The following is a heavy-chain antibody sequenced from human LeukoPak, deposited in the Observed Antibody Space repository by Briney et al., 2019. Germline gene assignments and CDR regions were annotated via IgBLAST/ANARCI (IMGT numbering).Heavy chain of an antibody. CDR1: GGSISGYY. J-gene: IGHJ3*02. Sequence: SETLSLTCTVSGGSISGYYWSWIRQPPGKGLEWIGYIYYSGSTNYNPSLKSRVTISVDTSKNQFSLKLSSVTAADTAAYYCARGVIQLSTDAFDIWGQGTMVTVSS. CDR3: ARGVIQLSTDAFDI. D-gene: IGHD5-18*01. V-gene: IGHV4-59*01. CDR2: IYYSGST.